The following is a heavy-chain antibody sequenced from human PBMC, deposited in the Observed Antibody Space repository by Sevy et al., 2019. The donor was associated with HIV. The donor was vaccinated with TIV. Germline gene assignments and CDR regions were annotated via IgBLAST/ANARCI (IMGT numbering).Heavy chain of an antibody. CDR3: VRESPSDWYLVS. V-gene: IGHV3-33*01. D-gene: IGHD2-2*01. CDR1: GFTFSNYN. CDR2: IWFDGNKK. Sequence: GGSLRLSCAASGFTFSNYNMHWVRQAPGKGLEWVAAIWFDGNKKYYEDSVKGRFTIFRDNSKSTQYLQMSSLRADDTAVYYCVRESPSDWYLVSWGQGTLVTVSS. J-gene: IGHJ4*02.